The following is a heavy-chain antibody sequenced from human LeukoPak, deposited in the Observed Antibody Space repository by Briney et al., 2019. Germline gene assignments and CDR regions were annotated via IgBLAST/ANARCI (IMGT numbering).Heavy chain of an antibody. D-gene: IGHD3-10*01. CDR3: ARDLAGSPLSTPYYYYYGMDV. V-gene: IGHV4-34*01. CDR2: INHSGST. Sequence: SETLSLTCAVYGGSFSGYYWSWIRQPPGKGLEWIGEINHSGSTNYNPSLKSRVTISVDTSKNQFSLKLSSVTAADTAVYYCARDLAGSPLSTPYYYYYGMDVWGQGTTVTVSS. CDR1: GGSFSGYY. J-gene: IGHJ6*02.